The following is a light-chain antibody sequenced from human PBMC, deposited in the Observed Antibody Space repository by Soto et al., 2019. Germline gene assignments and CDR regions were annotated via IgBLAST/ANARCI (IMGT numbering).Light chain of an antibody. J-gene: IGLJ2*01. CDR1: SSDVGSYNL. V-gene: IGLV2-23*01. CDR3: CSYAGYSTLL. Sequence: QSALTQPASVSGSPGQSITISCTGTSSDVGSYNLVSWYQQHPGKAPKLMIYEGSKRPSGVSNRVSGSKSGNTASLTISGLQAEDEADYYCCSYAGYSTLLFGGGTKLTVL. CDR2: EGS.